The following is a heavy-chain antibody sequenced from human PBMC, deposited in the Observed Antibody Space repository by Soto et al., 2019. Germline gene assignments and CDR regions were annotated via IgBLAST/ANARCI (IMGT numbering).Heavy chain of an antibody. V-gene: IGHV3-21*01. J-gene: IGHJ6*02. CDR3: ARLGQPYYYYGMDV. CDR2: ISSSSSYI. Sequence: GGSLRLSCAASGFTFSSYSMNWVRQAPGKGLEWVSSISSSSSYIYYADSVKGRFTISRDNAKNSLYLQMDSLRAEDTAVYYCARLGQPYYYYGMDVWGQGTTVTVS. CDR1: GFTFSSYS.